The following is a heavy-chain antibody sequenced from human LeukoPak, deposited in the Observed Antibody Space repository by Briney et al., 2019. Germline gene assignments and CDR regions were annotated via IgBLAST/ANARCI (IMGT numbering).Heavy chain of an antibody. CDR3: ARLRDSSSYYFDY. Sequence: ASVKVSCKASGYTFTGYYIHWVRQAPGQGLEWMGWINPNSGGTNYAQTFQGRVTMTRDTSIPTAYMELSSLRSDDTAVYYCARLRDSSSYYFDYWGQGTLVTVSS. J-gene: IGHJ4*02. CDR1: GYTFTGYY. V-gene: IGHV1-2*02. CDR2: INPNSGGT.